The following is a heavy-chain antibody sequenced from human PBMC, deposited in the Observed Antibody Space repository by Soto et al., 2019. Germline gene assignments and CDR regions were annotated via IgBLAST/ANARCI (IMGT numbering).Heavy chain of an antibody. J-gene: IGHJ4*02. D-gene: IGHD4-4*01. V-gene: IGHV4-59*01. Sequence: SETLSLTCTVSGDSISSNYWSWIRQPPGKGLEWIGYTYHSGSTNYNPSLKSRVSISVDTSKNQFSLKLSSVTAADTAVYYCARDLGGAYSAFDYWGQGTLVTVSS. CDR2: TYHSGST. CDR3: ARDLGGAYSAFDY. CDR1: GDSISSNY.